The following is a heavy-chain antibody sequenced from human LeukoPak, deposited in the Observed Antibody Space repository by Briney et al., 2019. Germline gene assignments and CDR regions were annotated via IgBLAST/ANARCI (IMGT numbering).Heavy chain of an antibody. CDR1: GFTFSSYA. J-gene: IGHJ4*02. D-gene: IGHD3-22*01. V-gene: IGHV3-23*01. CDR2: ISGSGGST. CDR3: AKRGDYYDSSGWSLDY. Sequence: GGSLRLSCAASGFTFSSYAMSWVRQAPGKGLEWVSAISGSGGSTYYADSVKGRSTISRDNSKNTLYLQMNSLRAEDTAVYYCAKRGDYYDSSGWSLDYWGQGTLVTVSS.